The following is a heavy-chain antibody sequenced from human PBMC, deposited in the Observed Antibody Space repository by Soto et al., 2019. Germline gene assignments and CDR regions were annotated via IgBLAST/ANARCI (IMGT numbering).Heavy chain of an antibody. Sequence: GGSLRLSCAASGFTFSSYGMHWVRQAPGKGLEWVAVISYDGSNKYYADSVKGRFTISRDNSKNTLYLQMNSLRAEDTAVYYCAKDPGYDFWSGRTYYYYYYGMDVWGKGTTVTVSS. J-gene: IGHJ6*04. CDR3: AKDPGYDFWSGRTYYYYYYGMDV. CDR2: ISYDGSNK. D-gene: IGHD3-3*01. V-gene: IGHV3-30*18. CDR1: GFTFSSYG.